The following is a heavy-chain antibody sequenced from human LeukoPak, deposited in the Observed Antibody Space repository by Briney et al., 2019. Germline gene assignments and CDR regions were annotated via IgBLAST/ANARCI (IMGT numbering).Heavy chain of an antibody. CDR2: IKQDGTEK. CDR1: GFTFSSYW. D-gene: IGHD2/OR15-2a*01. J-gene: IGHJ4*02. Sequence: SGGSLRLSCAASGFTFSSYWMSWVRQAPGKGLEWVANIKQDGTEKYYVDSVKARFTISRDNAKNSLYLQMSSLRAEDTAMYYCARGPTRANSSDYWGQGTLVTVSS. V-gene: IGHV3-7*01. CDR3: ARGPTRANSSDY.